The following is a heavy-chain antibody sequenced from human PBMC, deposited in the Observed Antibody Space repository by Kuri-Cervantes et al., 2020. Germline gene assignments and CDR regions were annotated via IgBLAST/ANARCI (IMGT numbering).Heavy chain of an antibody. D-gene: IGHD2-2*01. V-gene: IGHV4-39*07. CDR1: GGSISSSGYY. CDR2: IYYSGST. CDR3: ARDWVVRSVGFDY. J-gene: IGHJ4*02. Sequence: GSLRLSCAVSGGSISSSGYYWGWIRQAPGKGLEWIGSIYYSGSTYYNPSLKSRVTISVDTSKNQFSLKLSSVTAADTAVYYCARDWVVRSVGFDYWGQGTLVTVSS.